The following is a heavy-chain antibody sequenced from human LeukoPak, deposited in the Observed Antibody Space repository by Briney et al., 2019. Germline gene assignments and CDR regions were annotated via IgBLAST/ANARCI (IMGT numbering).Heavy chain of an antibody. CDR1: GFTFSSYG. D-gene: IGHD6-13*01. V-gene: IGHV3-30*18. Sequence: GRSLRLSCAASGFTFSSYGMHWVRQAPGKGLERVAVISYDGSNKYYADSVKGRFTISRDNSKNTLYLQMNSLRAEDTAVYYCAKDSRWLWIAAAGPNWFDPWGQGTLVTVSS. J-gene: IGHJ5*02. CDR3: AKDSRWLWIAAAGPNWFDP. CDR2: ISYDGSNK.